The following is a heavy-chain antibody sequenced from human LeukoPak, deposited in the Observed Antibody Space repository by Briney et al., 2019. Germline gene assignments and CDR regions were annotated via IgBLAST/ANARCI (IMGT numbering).Heavy chain of an antibody. CDR2: ISYDGNNK. CDR3: ARPLWFGELSAYYFDY. J-gene: IGHJ4*02. D-gene: IGHD3-10*01. CDR1: GFTFSSYA. Sequence: GGSLRLSCAASGFTFSSYAMHWVRQAPGKGLEWVAVISYDGNNKYHADSVKGRFTISRDNSKNTLYLQMNSLRAEDTAVYYCARPLWFGELSAYYFDYWGQGTLVTVSS. V-gene: IGHV3-30*04.